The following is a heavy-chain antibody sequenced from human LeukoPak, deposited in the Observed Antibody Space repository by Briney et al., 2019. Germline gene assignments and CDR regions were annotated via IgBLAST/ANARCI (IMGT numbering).Heavy chain of an antibody. CDR1: GFTFSSYA. CDR2: ISGSGGST. V-gene: IGHV3-23*01. D-gene: IGHD3-10*01. Sequence: GGSLRLSCAASGFTFSSYAMSWVRQAPGKGLEWVSAISGSGGSTYYADPVKGRFTISRDNSKNTLYLQMNSLRAEDTAVYYCAKTGSGSYYNGDYWGQGTLVTVSS. J-gene: IGHJ4*02. CDR3: AKTGSGSYYNGDY.